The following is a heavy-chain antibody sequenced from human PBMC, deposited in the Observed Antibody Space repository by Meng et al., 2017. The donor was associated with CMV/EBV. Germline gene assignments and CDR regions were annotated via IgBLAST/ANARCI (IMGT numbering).Heavy chain of an antibody. J-gene: IGHJ4*02. Sequence: TLTEFSMRWVRQAPGKGLEWMGGFDPEDGETIYAQKFQGRVTMTEDTSTDTAYMELSSLRSEDTAVYYCATVPYYDSSGYSPDFDYWGQGTLVTVSS. CDR3: ATVPYYDSSGYSPDFDY. CDR1: TLTEFS. V-gene: IGHV1-24*01. D-gene: IGHD3-22*01. CDR2: FDPEDGET.